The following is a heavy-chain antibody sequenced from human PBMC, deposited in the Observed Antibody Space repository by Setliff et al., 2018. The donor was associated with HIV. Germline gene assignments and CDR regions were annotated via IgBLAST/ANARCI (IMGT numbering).Heavy chain of an antibody. CDR2: LNPSEGTT. Sequence: ASVKVSCKASGGTFINAAFNWVRQAPGQGLEWMGILNPSEGTTSFAQKFQGRVTMTRDTSRSQFSLKVDSMTTADTAVYYCARGFGSTWSNLDYYSGMDVWGQGTTVTVSS. CDR3: ARGFGSTWSNLDYYSGMDV. CDR1: GGTFINAA. D-gene: IGHD6-6*01. V-gene: IGHV1-46*01. J-gene: IGHJ6*02.